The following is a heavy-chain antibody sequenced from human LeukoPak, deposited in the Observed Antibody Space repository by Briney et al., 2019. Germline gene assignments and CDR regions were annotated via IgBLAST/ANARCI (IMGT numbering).Heavy chain of an antibody. J-gene: IGHJ6*02. CDR2: ISSSGSTI. D-gene: IGHD4-17*01. Sequence: PGGSLRPSCAASGFTFSSYEMNWVRQAPGKGLEWVSYISSSGSTIYYADSVKGRFTISRDNAKNSLYLQMNSLRAEDTAVYYCARDDYGGYYYYYGMDVWGQGTTVTVSS. CDR1: GFTFSSYE. CDR3: ARDDYGGYYYYYGMDV. V-gene: IGHV3-48*03.